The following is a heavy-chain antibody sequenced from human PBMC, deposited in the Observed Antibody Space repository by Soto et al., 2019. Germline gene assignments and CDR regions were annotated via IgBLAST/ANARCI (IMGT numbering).Heavy chain of an antibody. CDR2: ISGSGGST. D-gene: IGHD2-15*01. CDR3: AKDLVVGAPYYCYYGLDV. V-gene: IGHV3-23*01. Sequence: EVQLLESGGGLVQPGGSLRLSCAASGFTFSSYAMSWVRQAPGKGLEWVSAISGSGGSTYYADSVKGRFTISRDNSKNTLYLAMTSLRAEDTAVYYCAKDLVVGAPYYCYYGLDVWGQGTTVTVSS. J-gene: IGHJ6*02. CDR1: GFTFSSYA.